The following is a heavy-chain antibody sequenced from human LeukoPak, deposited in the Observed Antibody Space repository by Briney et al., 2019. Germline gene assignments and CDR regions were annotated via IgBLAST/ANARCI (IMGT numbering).Heavy chain of an antibody. V-gene: IGHV3-30-3*01. CDR1: GFTFSSYA. CDR2: ISYDGSNK. J-gene: IGHJ4*02. CDR3: ASGLSNRYCSSTSCYPSSFDY. Sequence: GGSLRLSCAASGFTFSSYAMHWVHQAPGKGLEWVAVISYDGSNKYYADSVKGRFTISRDNSKNTLYLQMNSLRAEDTAVYYCASGLSNRYCSSTSCYPSSFDYWGQGTLVTVSS. D-gene: IGHD2-2*01.